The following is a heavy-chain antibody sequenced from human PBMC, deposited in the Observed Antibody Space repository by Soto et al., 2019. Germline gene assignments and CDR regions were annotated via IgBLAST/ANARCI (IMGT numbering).Heavy chain of an antibody. Sequence: QVQLQQCGAGLLKPSETLSLTCAVYGGSFSGYYWSWIRQPPGKGLEWIGEINHSGSTNYNPSLKSRVTISVDTSKNQFSLKLSSVTAADTAVYYCARARTYYDYIWGSYRFDYWGQGTLVTVSS. CDR1: GGSFSGYY. J-gene: IGHJ4*02. CDR2: INHSGST. CDR3: ARARTYYDYIWGSYRFDY. D-gene: IGHD3-16*02. V-gene: IGHV4-34*01.